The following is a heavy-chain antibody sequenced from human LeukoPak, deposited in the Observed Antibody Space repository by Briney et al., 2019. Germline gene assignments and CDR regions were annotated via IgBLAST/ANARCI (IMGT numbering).Heavy chain of an antibody. V-gene: IGHV3-23*01. Sequence: PGGSLRLSCAASGFTFSSYAMSWVRQAPGKGLEWVSAISGSGGSTYYADSVKGRFTISRDNSKNTLYLQMNSLRAEDTAVYYCAKTPHRKRIIVVVPAAGLFDYWGQGTLVTVSS. J-gene: IGHJ4*02. CDR2: ISGSGGST. CDR1: GFTFSSYA. CDR3: AKTPHRKRIIVVVPAAGLFDY. D-gene: IGHD2-2*01.